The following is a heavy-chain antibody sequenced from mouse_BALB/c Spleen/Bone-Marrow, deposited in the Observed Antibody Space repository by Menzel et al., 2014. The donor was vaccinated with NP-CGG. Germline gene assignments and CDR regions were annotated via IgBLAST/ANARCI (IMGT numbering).Heavy chain of an antibody. J-gene: IGHJ4*01. D-gene: IGHD4-1*01. CDR1: GYTFTSYW. CDR2: IYPSDSYT. V-gene: IGHV1-69*02. Sequence: QVQLQQSGAELVRPGASVKLSCRASGYTFTSYWINWVKQRPGQGLEWIGNIYPSDSYTNYNQRFKDKATLTVDKSSSTAYMQLSSPTSEDSAVYYCARWEYYAMDYWGQGTSVAASS. CDR3: ARWEYYAMDY.